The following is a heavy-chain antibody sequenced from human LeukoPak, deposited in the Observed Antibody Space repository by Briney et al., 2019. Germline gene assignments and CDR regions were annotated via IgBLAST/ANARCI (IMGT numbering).Heavy chain of an antibody. CDR3: ARDHPHYDFWSGYSYDAFDI. CDR2: IYYSGST. Sequence: PSETLSLTCTVSGGSISSGDYYWRWIRQPPGKGLEWIGYIYYSGSTYYNPSLKSRVTISVDTSKNQFSLRLSSVTAADTAVYYCARDHPHYDFWSGYSYDAFDIWGQGTMVTVSS. D-gene: IGHD3-3*01. CDR1: GGSISSGDYY. V-gene: IGHV4-30-4*02. J-gene: IGHJ3*02.